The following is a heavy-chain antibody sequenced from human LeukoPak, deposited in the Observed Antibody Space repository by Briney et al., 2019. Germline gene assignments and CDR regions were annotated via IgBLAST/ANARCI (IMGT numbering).Heavy chain of an antibody. CDR1: GFTLSSYY. J-gene: IGHJ4*02. CDR2: IYSGGST. D-gene: IGHD3-16*01. Sequence: GGSLRLSCVASGFTLSSYYVSWVRQAPGKGLERVSVIYSGGSTYYSDSVEGRFTASRDNSKNTLYLEMKSLRADDTAVYYCARDLHPRLTGYFDYWGQGTLVTVSS. V-gene: IGHV3-53*01. CDR3: ARDLHPRLTGYFDY.